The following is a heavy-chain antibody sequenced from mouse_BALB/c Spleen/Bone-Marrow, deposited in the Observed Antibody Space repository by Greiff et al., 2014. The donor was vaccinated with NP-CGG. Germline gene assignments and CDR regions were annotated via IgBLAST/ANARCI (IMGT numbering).Heavy chain of an antibody. J-gene: IGHJ3*01. D-gene: IGHD3-1*01. CDR1: GYSITSGYY. Sequence: VQLQQPGPGLVKPSQSLSLTCSVTGYSITSGYYLNWIRQFPGNKLEWMGYISYDGSNNYNPSLKNRISITRDTSKNQFFLKLNSVTTEDTATYYCARDRVFAYWGQGTLVTVSA. CDR2: ISYDGSN. V-gene: IGHV3-6*02. CDR3: ARDRVFAY.